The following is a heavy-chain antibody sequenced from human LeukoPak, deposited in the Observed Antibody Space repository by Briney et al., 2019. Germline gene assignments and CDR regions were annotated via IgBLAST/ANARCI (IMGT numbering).Heavy chain of an antibody. Sequence: PGGSLRLSCAAFGFTFSSYNMNWGRQAPGKGLVWVSRINSDGRSTSYAGSVKGRFTISSDNAKNPLYLHMNRLRAEDTAVYYCARVGYSYGPPGYYGMDVWGQGTTVTVSS. CDR2: INSDGRST. V-gene: IGHV3-74*01. D-gene: IGHD5-18*01. CDR3: ARVGYSYGPPGYYGMDV. J-gene: IGHJ6*02. CDR1: GFTFSSYN.